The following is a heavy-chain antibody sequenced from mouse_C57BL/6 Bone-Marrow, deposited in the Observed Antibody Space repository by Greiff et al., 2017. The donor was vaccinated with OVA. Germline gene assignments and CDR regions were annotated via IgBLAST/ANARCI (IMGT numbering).Heavy chain of an antibody. D-gene: IGHD1-1*01. V-gene: IGHV5-17*01. CDR1: GFTFSDYG. CDR3: ARSNYYGSRHWYFDV. J-gene: IGHJ1*03. CDR2: ISSGRSTI. Sequence: EVLLEESGGGLVKPGGSLKLSCAASGFTFSDYGMHWVRQAPEKGLEWVAYISSGRSTIYYADTVKGRFTISRDNAKNTLFLQMTSLRSEETAMYYCARSNYYGSRHWYFDVWGTGTTVTVSS.